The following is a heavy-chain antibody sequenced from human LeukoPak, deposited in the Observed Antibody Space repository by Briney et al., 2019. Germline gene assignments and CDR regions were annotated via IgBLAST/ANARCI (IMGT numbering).Heavy chain of an antibody. CDR2: IYPGDSDT. CDR3: AIGGPYDSGWYGGYYFDY. J-gene: IGHJ4*02. Sequence: KVGESLKISCKGSGYSFTSYWIGWVRQMPGKGLEWMGIIYPGDSDTRYSPSFQGQVTISADKSISTAYLQWSSLKASDTAMYYCAIGGPYDSGWYGGYYFDYWGQGTLVTVSS. V-gene: IGHV5-51*01. CDR1: GYSFTSYW. D-gene: IGHD6-19*01.